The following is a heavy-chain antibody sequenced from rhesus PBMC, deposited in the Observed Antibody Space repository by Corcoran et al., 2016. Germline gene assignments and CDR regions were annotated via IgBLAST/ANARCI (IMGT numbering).Heavy chain of an antibody. CDR1: GGSISDSYR. D-gene: IGHD6-25*01. Sequence: QVQLQESGPGVVKPSETLSLTCAVSGGSISDSYRWTWIRQPPGKGLEWIGYIHGSSTSTNYNPSLKSRVTISKDTSKNQFSLKLNSVTAADTAVYYCARDHYTGNWNFDYWGQGVLVTVSS. CDR3: ARDHYTGNWNFDY. CDR2: IHGSSTST. J-gene: IGHJ4*01. V-gene: IGHV4S10*01.